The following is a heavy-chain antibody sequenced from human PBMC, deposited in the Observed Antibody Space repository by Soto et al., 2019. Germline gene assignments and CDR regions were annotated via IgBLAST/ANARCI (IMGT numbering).Heavy chain of an antibody. CDR3: AREENSSGWYPSILDY. CDR2: ISSSSSTI. V-gene: IGHV3-48*02. J-gene: IGHJ4*02. Sequence: PGGSLRLSCAASGFTFSSYSMNWVRQAPGKGLEWVSYISSSSSTIYYADSVKGRFTISRDNAKNSLYLQMNSLRDEDTAVYYCAREENSSGWYPSILDYWGQGTLVTVPQ. D-gene: IGHD6-19*01. CDR1: GFTFSSYS.